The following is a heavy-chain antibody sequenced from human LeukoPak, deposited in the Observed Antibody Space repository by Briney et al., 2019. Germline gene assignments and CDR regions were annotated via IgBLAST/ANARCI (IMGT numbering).Heavy chain of an antibody. V-gene: IGHV3-30*02. CDR3: AARRLTVTTEIDY. CDR2: IHYDGNNK. J-gene: IGHJ4*02. CDR1: VFSFSSSA. D-gene: IGHD4-17*01. Sequence: PGGSLRLSCAASVFSFSSSAMHWVRQAPGKGLDWVAFIHYDGNNKYYADSVKGRFTISRDNSKNTVYLQMNSLRPEDTAVYYCAARRLTVTTEIDYWGQGTLVTVSS.